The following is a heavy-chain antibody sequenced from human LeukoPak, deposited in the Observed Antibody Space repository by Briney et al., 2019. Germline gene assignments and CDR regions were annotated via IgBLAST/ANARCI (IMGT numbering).Heavy chain of an antibody. D-gene: IGHD3-22*01. Sequence: ASVKVSCKVSGYTLTELSMHWVRQAPGKGLEWMGGFDPEDGETIYAQKFQSRVTMTEDTSTDTAYMELSSLRSEDTAVYYCASRQYYYDSSGYQFPDYWGQGTLVTVSS. CDR2: FDPEDGET. CDR1: GYTLTELS. V-gene: IGHV1-24*01. J-gene: IGHJ4*02. CDR3: ASRQYYYDSSGYQFPDY.